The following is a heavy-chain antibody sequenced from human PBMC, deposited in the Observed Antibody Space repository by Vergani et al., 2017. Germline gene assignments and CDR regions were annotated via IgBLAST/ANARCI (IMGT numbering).Heavy chain of an antibody. Sequence: QVQLVESGGGVVQPGRSLRLSCVASGFAFRTYGMHWVRQAPGKGLEWVAIIWYDGSNTYYADSVKGRFTVSRDNSRNTLFLQMNSLRVEDTAVYYCARDQEPFYYDFWSGPIRGAFDIWGQGTMVTVS. D-gene: IGHD3-3*01. CDR2: IWYDGSNT. CDR1: GFAFRTYG. V-gene: IGHV3-33*01. J-gene: IGHJ3*02. CDR3: ARDQEPFYYDFWSGPIRGAFDI.